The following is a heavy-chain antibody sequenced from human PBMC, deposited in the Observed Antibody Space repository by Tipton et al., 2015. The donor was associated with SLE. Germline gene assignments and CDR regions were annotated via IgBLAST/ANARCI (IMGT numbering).Heavy chain of an antibody. CDR1: DVSISSTYYY. J-gene: IGHJ4*02. D-gene: IGHD2-21*02. V-gene: IGHV4-39*07. CDR3: ARETAGIWGFMFDY. Sequence: TLSLTCTVSDVSISSTYYYWGWIRQPPGKGLEWIGSIHYSGSTYYSPSLKSRGTLSLDTSKKQLSLNLTSVTAADTAVYYCARETAGIWGFMFDYWGQGSLVSVSS. CDR2: IHYSGST.